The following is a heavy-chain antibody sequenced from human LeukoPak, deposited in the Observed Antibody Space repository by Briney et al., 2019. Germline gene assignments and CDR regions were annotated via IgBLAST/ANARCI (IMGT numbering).Heavy chain of an antibody. J-gene: IGHJ4*02. V-gene: IGHV1-69*13. CDR1: GGTFSSYA. D-gene: IGHD3-22*01. CDR3: ARVGSPVAPGYYDSSGYWYDY. CDR2: IIPIFGTA. Sequence: GASVKVSCKASGGTFSSYAISWVRQAPGQGLEWMGGIIPIFGTANYAQKFQGRVTITADESTSTAYMELSSLRSEDTAVYYCARVGSPVAPGYYDSSGYWYDYWGQGTLGTVSS.